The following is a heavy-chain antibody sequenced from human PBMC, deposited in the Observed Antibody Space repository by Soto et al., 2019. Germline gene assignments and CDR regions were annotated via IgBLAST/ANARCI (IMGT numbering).Heavy chain of an antibody. Sequence: GGSLRLSCAASGFTFSSYGMHWVRQAPGKGLEWVAVISYDGSNKYYADSVKGRFTISRDNSKNTLYLQMNSLRAEDTAVYYCAKDPRYCNCACCKASRRENYYYGMDVWGQGTTVTVSS. J-gene: IGHJ6*02. V-gene: IGHV3-30*18. CDR3: AKDPRYCNCACCKASRRENYYYGMDV. D-gene: IGHD2-8*01. CDR2: ISYDGSNK. CDR1: GFTFSSYG.